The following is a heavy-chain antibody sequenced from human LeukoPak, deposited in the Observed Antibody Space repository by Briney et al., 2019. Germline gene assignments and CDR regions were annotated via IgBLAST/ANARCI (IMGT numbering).Heavy chain of an antibody. V-gene: IGHV5-51*01. CDR1: GYSFTSYW. CDR3: ATQYGKDCSGGSCYSDWFDP. Sequence: GESLKISCKGSGYSFTSYWIGWVRQMPGKGLEWMGIIYPGDSDTRYSPSFQGQVTISADKSISTAYLQWSSLKASDTAMYYCATQYGKDCSGGSCYSDWFDPWGQGTLVTVSS. CDR2: IYPGDSDT. D-gene: IGHD2-15*01. J-gene: IGHJ5*02.